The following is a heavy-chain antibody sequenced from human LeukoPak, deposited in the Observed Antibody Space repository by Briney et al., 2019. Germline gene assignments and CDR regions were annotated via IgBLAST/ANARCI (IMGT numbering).Heavy chain of an antibody. V-gene: IGHV3-23*01. CDR2: FSLSGT. CDR1: GFTFATYP. Sequence: PGGSLILSCAASGFTFATYPMTWFRQAPGRGLEWVSSFSLSGTYYADSVKGRFTISRDNSKSTLYLQMNSLRAEDTAVYYCAKGSPEWDWGQGALVTVSS. CDR3: AKGSPEWD. J-gene: IGHJ4*02. D-gene: IGHD2-8*01.